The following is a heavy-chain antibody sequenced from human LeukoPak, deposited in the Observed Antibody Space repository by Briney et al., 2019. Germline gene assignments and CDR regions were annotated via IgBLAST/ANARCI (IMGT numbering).Heavy chain of an antibody. CDR2: INPYSGGT. V-gene: IGHV1-2*02. J-gene: IGHJ3*02. D-gene: IGHD1-26*01. CDR3: ARDSGNYGAFDI. Sequence: ASVKVSCKASGYTFTDYYMHWLRQAPGQGLEWMGWINPYSGGTKYAQKFQGRVTMTRDTSISTAYMEVSRLRSDDTAIYYCARDSGNYGAFDIWGPGTKVTVSS. CDR1: GYTFTDYY.